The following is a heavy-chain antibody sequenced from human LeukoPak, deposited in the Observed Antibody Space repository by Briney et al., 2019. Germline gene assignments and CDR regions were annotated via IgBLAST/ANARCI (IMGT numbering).Heavy chain of an antibody. J-gene: IGHJ6*03. V-gene: IGHV3-48*03. CDR2: ISSSGSTI. D-gene: IGHD2-2*01. CDR3: ARAKCSSTSCSDTFYYYYYMDV. CDR1: GFTFSSYE. Sequence: SGGSLRLSCAASGFTFSSYEMNWVRQAPGKGLEWVSYISSSGSTIYYADSVKGRFTISRDNAKNSLYLQMNSLRAEDTAVYYCARAKCSSTSCSDTFYYYYYMDVWGKGTTVTISS.